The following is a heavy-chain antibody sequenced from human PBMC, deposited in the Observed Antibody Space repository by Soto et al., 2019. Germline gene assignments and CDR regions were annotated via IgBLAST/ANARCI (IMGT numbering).Heavy chain of an antibody. CDR1: GFSLSTRGVG. V-gene: IGHV2-5*02. J-gene: IGHJ4*02. D-gene: IGHD2-15*01. CDR3: AHSWSCSGSSCYYTAYLDY. Sequence: QITLKASGPTLVKPTQTLTLTYTFSGFSLSTRGVGVGWFRLPPGKSLEWLALIYWEDYNRYSPSLKSRQTNNKDTSKHPVVLTMHKMDPADSVTYFCAHSWSCSGSSCYYTAYLDYWRQGPMVTVSS. CDR2: IYWEDYN.